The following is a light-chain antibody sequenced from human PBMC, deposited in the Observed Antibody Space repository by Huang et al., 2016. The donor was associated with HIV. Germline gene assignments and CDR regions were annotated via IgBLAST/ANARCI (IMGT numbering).Light chain of an antibody. CDR1: QSVSSN. J-gene: IGKJ2*01. V-gene: IGKV3-15*01. CDR3: QQYNNWPPEYT. CDR2: GAS. Sequence: EIVMTQSPATLSVSPGNRATLSCRASQSVSSNLAWYQQKIGQAPRLLIYGASTRATGSPARFSGRVSGTEFTLTISSLQSEDFAIYYCQQYNNWPPEYTFGQGTKVEIK.